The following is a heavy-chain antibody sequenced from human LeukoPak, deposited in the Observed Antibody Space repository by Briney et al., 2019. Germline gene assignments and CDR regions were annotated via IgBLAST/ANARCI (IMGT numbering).Heavy chain of an antibody. CDR3: ARQRISSFSDY. Sequence: SETLSLTCTVSGGSISSSTYYWGWIRQPPGKGLEWIGNVYYSGSTYYNPSLKSRVTISVDTSKNQFSLKLSSVTAADTAVYYCARQRISSFSDYWGQGTLVTVSP. D-gene: IGHD6-13*01. J-gene: IGHJ4*02. V-gene: IGHV4-39*01. CDR1: GGSISSSTYY. CDR2: VYYSGST.